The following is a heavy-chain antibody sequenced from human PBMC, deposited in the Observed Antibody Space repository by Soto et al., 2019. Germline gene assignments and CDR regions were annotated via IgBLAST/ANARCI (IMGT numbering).Heavy chain of an antibody. CDR2: IYYSGST. Sequence: SETLSLTCTVSGGSISSSSYYWGWIRQPPGKGLEWIGSIYYSGSTYYNPSLKSRVTISVDTSKNQFSLKLSSVTAADTAVYYCAVVRGKVDYWGQGTLVTVS. V-gene: IGHV4-39*01. J-gene: IGHJ4*02. CDR1: GGSISSSSYY. CDR3: AVVRGKVDY. D-gene: IGHD3-10*01.